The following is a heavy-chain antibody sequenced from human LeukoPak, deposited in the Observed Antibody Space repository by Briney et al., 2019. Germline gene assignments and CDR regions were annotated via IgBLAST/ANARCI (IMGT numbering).Heavy chain of an antibody. D-gene: IGHD6-13*01. CDR1: GGPFSSYA. Sequence: SVKVSCKASGGPFSSYAISWVRQAPGQGLEWMGGIIPIFGTANYAQKFQGRVTITTDESTSTAYMELSSLRSEDTAVYYCARLPSIAAAGSDYYYMDVWGKGTTVTVSS. J-gene: IGHJ6*03. V-gene: IGHV1-69*05. CDR3: ARLPSIAAAGSDYYYMDV. CDR2: IIPIFGTA.